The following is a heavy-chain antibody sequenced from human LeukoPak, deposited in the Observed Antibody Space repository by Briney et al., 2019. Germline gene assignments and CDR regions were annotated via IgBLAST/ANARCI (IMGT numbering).Heavy chain of an antibody. D-gene: IGHD3-22*01. J-gene: IGHJ4*02. CDR3: ARDSSGYSPPLYYFDY. CDR1: GFTFSSYA. CDR2: ISYDGSNK. Sequence: GGSLRLSCAVSGFTFSSYAMHWVRQAPGKGLEWVAVISYDGSNKYYADSVKGRFTISRDNSKNTLYLQMNSLRAEDTAVYYCARDSSGYSPPLYYFDYWGQGTLVTVSS. V-gene: IGHV3-30*01.